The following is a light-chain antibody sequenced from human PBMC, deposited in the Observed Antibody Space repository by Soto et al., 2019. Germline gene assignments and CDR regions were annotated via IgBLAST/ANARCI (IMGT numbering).Light chain of an antibody. CDR1: SGHSSYI. CDR3: ETWDSNTHTV. J-gene: IGLJ3*02. V-gene: IGLV4-60*02. Sequence: QSVLTQSSSASASLGSSVKLTCTLSSGHSSYIIAWHQQQPGKAPRYFMKLEGSGSYNKGSGVPDRFSGSSSWADRYLTISNLQFEDEADYYCETWDSNTHTVFGGGTKLTVL. CDR2: LEGSGSY.